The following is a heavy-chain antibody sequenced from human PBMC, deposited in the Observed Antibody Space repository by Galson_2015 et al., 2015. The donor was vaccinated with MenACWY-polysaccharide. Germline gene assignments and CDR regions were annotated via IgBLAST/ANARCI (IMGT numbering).Heavy chain of an antibody. J-gene: IGHJ4*02. D-gene: IGHD3-10*01. CDR3: AKGAAHYGSGNYYDY. V-gene: IGHV3-23*01. CDR2: LSPTTGDT. CDR1: GLTFSSYG. Sequence: SLRLSCAGSGLTFSSYGMGWVRQAPGKGPEWVSGLSPTTGDTYYADSVRGRFTISRDNSKNTLYLQMDSLRAEDAALYYCAKGAAHYGSGNYYDYWGQGILVTVSS.